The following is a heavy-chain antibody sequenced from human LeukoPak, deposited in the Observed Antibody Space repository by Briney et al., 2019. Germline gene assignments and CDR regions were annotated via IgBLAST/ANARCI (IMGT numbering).Heavy chain of an antibody. V-gene: IGHV3-15*01. CDR2: IRSKTDGGTT. J-gene: IGHJ4*02. Sequence: GGSLRLSCTASGFTFGDYAMSWVRQAPGKGLEWVGRIRSKTDGGTTDYAAPVKGRFTISRDDSKNTLYLQMNSLKTEDTAVYYCTREYYYDSSGYYYFDYWGQGTLVTVSS. CDR1: GFTFGDYA. CDR3: TREYYYDSSGYYYFDY. D-gene: IGHD3-22*01.